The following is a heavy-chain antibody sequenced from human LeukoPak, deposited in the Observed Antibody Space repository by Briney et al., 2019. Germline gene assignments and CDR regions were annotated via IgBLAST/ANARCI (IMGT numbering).Heavy chain of an antibody. CDR1: GYTFTSYG. V-gene: IGHV1-18*01. D-gene: IGHD3-10*01. J-gene: IGHJ4*02. CDR2: ISGDNGDT. Sequence: GASVKVSCKASGYTFTSYGISWVRQAPGQGLEWMGWISGDNGDTNYAQKLQGRVTMTTDTSTSTAYMELRSLRSDDTAVYYCARDVYYYYGSGSYYNFDYWGQGTLVTVSS. CDR3: ARDVYYYYGSGSYYNFDY.